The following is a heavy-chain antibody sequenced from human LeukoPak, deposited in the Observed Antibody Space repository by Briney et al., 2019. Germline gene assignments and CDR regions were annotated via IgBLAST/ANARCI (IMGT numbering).Heavy chain of an antibody. CDR3: ASGIYDGSPLDY. J-gene: IGHJ4*02. CDR2: ISTSTTYI. CDR1: GFTFTADI. Sequence: GGSLRLSCAASGFTFTADIMNWVRQAPGKGLEWVSSISTSTTYIYYADSVKGRFTISRDNAKNSLYLQMNSLRAEDTAVYYCASGIYDGSPLDYWGQGTLVTVSS. V-gene: IGHV3-21*01. D-gene: IGHD2-15*01.